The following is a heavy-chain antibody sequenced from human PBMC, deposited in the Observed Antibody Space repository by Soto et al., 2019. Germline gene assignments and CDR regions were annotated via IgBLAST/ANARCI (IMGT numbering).Heavy chain of an antibody. CDR1: GGSISSYY. CDR3: ATIPDTAMAPRFDY. J-gene: IGHJ4*02. D-gene: IGHD5-18*01. V-gene: IGHV4-59*01. CDR2: IYYSGST. Sequence: SETLSLTCTVSGGSISSYYWNWIRQPPGKGLEWIGYIYYSGSTNYNPSLKSRVTISVDTSKNQFSLKLSSVTAADTAVYYCATIPDTAMAPRFDYWGQGTLVTVSS.